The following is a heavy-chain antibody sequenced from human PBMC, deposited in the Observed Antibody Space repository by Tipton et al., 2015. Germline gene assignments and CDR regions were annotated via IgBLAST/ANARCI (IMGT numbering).Heavy chain of an antibody. D-gene: IGHD4-17*01. CDR2: IKQDGSEK. J-gene: IGHJ6*02. CDR3: ARQEGGDYGRFYGLDV. Sequence: SLRLSCAASGFTVSDYWMSWVRQAPGKGLEWVANIKQDGSEKYYVDSVKGRFTISRDNSKNTLYLQMNSLRAEDTAVYYCARQEGGDYGRFYGLDVWGQGTTVTVSS. V-gene: IGHV3-7*03. CDR1: GFTVSDYW.